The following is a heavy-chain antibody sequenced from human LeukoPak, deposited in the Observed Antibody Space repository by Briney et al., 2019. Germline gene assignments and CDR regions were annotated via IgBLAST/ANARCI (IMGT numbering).Heavy chain of an antibody. J-gene: IGHJ4*02. CDR1: GFTFCSYA. CDR2: ISCEGRNK. Sequence: GRSLRLSCAACGFTFCSYAMHCVREAPGKGRECVAVISCEGRNKYYTDSVRGRFTISRDNPKNTLYVQTNSLRAEDAAGYYCARNHIVVVPAATGPGEYWGERTLVTV. CDR3: ARNHIVVVPAATGPGEY. V-gene: IGHV3-30*04. D-gene: IGHD2-2*01.